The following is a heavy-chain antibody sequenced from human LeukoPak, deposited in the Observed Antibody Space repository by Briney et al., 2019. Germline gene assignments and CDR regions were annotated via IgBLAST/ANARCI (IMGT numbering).Heavy chain of an antibody. Sequence: GGSLRLSCAASGFTFSSYSMNWVRQAPGKGLEWVSSISSSSSYIYYADSVKGRFTISRDNSKNTLYLQMNSLRAEDTAVYYCAGGTVTTAFCHDYWGQGTLVTVSS. CDR2: ISSSSSYI. CDR1: GFTFSSYS. D-gene: IGHD4-17*01. CDR3: AGGTVTTAFCHDY. V-gene: IGHV3-21*04. J-gene: IGHJ4*02.